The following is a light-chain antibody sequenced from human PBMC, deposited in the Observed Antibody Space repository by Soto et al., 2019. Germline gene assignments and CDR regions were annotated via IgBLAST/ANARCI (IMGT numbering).Light chain of an antibody. CDR3: QQYNSYST. CDR2: DAS. CDR1: QSIGTW. Sequence: DIQMTRSPSTLSASVGDRVTITCRASQSIGTWLAWYQQKPGEAPKLLIFDASSLESGVPSRFSGSGSGTEFTLTISSLQPDDFATYYCQQYNSYSTFGQGTKLQIK. J-gene: IGKJ2*01. V-gene: IGKV1-5*01.